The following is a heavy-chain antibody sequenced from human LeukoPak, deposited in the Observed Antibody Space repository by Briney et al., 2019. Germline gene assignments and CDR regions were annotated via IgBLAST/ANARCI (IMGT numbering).Heavy chain of an antibody. J-gene: IGHJ4*02. Sequence: NPSETLSLTCTVSGGSISSSSYYWGWIRQPPGKGLEWIGSIYYSGSTYYYPSLKSRVTISVDTSKNQFSLKLSSVTAADTAVYYCARHGFGELLHPDYWGQGTLVTVSS. V-gene: IGHV4-39*01. CDR2: IYYSGST. D-gene: IGHD3-10*01. CDR1: GGSISSSSYY. CDR3: ARHGFGELLHPDY.